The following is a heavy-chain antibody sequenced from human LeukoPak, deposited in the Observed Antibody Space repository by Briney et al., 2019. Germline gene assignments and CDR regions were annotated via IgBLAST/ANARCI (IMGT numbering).Heavy chain of an antibody. D-gene: IGHD2-15*01. CDR3: ARGLYCSGGSCYGPSFDI. V-gene: IGHV1-2*02. CDR2: INPNSGGT. CDR1: GYTFTGYY. J-gene: IGHJ3*02. Sequence: WASVKVSCKASGYTFTGYYMHWVRQAPGQGLGWIGGINPNSGGTNYAQKFQGRVTMTRDTSISTAYMELSRLRSDDTAVYYCARGLYCSGGSCYGPSFDIWGQGTMVTVSS.